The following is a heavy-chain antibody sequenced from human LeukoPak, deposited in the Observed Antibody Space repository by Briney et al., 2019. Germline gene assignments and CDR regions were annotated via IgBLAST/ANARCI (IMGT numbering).Heavy chain of an antibody. CDR2: ISTYNGNT. Sequence: ASVKVSCKASGYTFTNYGISWVRQAPGQGLEWMGRISTYNGNTKYAQKLQDRVTMTTDTATSTVYMELSSLTLDDTAVYYCARVDTVNYYYYMDVWGKGTPVTVSS. V-gene: IGHV1-18*01. J-gene: IGHJ6*03. D-gene: IGHD4-17*01. CDR1: GYTFTNYG. CDR3: ARVDTVNYYYYMDV.